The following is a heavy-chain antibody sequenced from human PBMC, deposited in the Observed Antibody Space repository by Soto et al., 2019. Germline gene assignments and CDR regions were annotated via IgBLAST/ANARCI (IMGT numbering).Heavy chain of an antibody. CDR1: GGSISSNY. CDR3: ARYRREAVAGYTLDN. Sequence: KPSETLSLTCTVSGGSISSNYWTWIRQPPGKGLVWIGYVYNSGSANYNPSLKSRVTSSEDTSKSQFSLKVNSMTAADTAVYYCARYRREAVAGYTLDNWGQGILVTVSS. CDR2: VYNSGSA. D-gene: IGHD6-13*01. V-gene: IGHV4-59*01. J-gene: IGHJ4*02.